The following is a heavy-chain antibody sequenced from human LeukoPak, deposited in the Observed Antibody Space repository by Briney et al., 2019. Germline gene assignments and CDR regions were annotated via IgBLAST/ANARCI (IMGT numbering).Heavy chain of an antibody. J-gene: IGHJ4*02. CDR1: GFTFGHNA. V-gene: IGHV3-23*01. D-gene: IGHD6-6*01. CDR2: LSGSGGDT. CDR3: AKGAPSSSSIFDF. Sequence: GGPLRVSCVASGFTFGHNAMAWVRQAPGKRLEWVSALSGSGGDTFYADSVKGRFTISRDNSKNTLYLQLSSLRPDDTAVYYCAKGAPSSSSIFDFWGPGTLVTVSS.